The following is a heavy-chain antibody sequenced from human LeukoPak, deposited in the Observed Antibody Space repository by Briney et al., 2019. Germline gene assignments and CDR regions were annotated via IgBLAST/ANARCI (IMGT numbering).Heavy chain of an antibody. CDR1: GYSFTSYW. V-gene: IGHV5-51*01. Sequence: GESLKISCKGSGYSFTSYWIGWVRQMPGKGLEWMGIIYPGDSDTRYSPSFQGQVTISADKSISAAYLQWSSLRASDSAIYYCARHFGSGSYYNADYCHYYYMDVWGTGTTVTVSS. J-gene: IGHJ6*03. D-gene: IGHD3-10*01. CDR3: ARHFGSGSYYNADYCHYYYMDV. CDR2: IYPGDSDT.